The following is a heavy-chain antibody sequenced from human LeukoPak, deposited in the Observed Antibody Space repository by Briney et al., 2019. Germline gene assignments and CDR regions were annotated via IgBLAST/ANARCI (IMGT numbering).Heavy chain of an antibody. V-gene: IGHV3-15*01. Sequence: QSGGSLRLSCAASGLTFSNYAMSWVRQAPGKGLEWVGRIKSKSDGVSTDCAAPVKGRFTISRDDSTDTLYLQMNSLKTEDTAMYFCSTTPGYCSSDTCYEYIQHWGQGTLVTVSS. CDR1: GLTFSNYA. D-gene: IGHD2-2*03. J-gene: IGHJ1*01. CDR2: IKSKSDGVST. CDR3: STTPGYCSSDTCYEYIQH.